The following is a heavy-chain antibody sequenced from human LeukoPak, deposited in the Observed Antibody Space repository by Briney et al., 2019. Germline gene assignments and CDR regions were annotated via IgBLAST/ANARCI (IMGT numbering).Heavy chain of an antibody. CDR2: IYSGGSA. V-gene: IGHV3-66*01. D-gene: IGHD3-10*01. Sequence: GGSLRLSCAASGFTVSSNYMSWVRQAPGKGLEWVSVIYSGGSAYYADSVKGRFTISRDNSKNTLYLQMNSLRAEDTAVYYCARDLLWFGESFGAFDIWGQGTMVTVSS. CDR3: ARDLLWFGESFGAFDI. J-gene: IGHJ3*02. CDR1: GFTVSSNY.